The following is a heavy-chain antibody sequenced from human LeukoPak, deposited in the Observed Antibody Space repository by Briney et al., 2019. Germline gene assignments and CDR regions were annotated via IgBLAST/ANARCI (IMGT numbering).Heavy chain of an antibody. CDR3: ASSETGTLGFDY. V-gene: IGHV3-74*01. Sequence: QTGGSLRLSCAASGFTFSDTWMHRVRQAPGEGLVWVSRIRSDGSDTRYAESVKGRFTISRDNAKNTLYLQMNSLRAEDTAVYYCASSETGTLGFDYWGQGTLVAVSS. J-gene: IGHJ4*02. D-gene: IGHD1-1*01. CDR2: IRSDGSDT. CDR1: GFTFSDTW.